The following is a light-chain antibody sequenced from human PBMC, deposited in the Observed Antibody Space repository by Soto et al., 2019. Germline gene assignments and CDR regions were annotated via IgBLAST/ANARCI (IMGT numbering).Light chain of an antibody. CDR2: THN. CDR3: AAWDDSLNAVV. Sequence: QPVLTQPPSASGTPGQRVTISCSGSSSNIGSNAVTWYQHLPGTAPRLLIYTHNQRPSGVPDRFSGSKSGTSASLTISGLQSEDEADYHCAAWDDSLNAVVFGGGTQLTVL. J-gene: IGLJ2*01. V-gene: IGLV1-44*01. CDR1: SSNIGSNA.